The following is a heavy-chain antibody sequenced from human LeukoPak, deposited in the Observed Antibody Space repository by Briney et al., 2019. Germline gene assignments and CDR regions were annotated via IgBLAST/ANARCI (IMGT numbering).Heavy chain of an antibody. CDR3: ARDGSGGPYYYYGMDV. V-gene: IGHV4-39*07. CDR1: GGSISSSSYY. Sequence: SETLSLTCTVSGGSISSSSYYWGWIRQPPGKGLEWIGSIYYSGSTYYNPSLKSRVTISVDTSKNQFSLKLSSVTAADTAVYYCARDGSGGPYYYYGMDVWGQGTTVTVSS. D-gene: IGHD6-25*01. J-gene: IGHJ6*02. CDR2: IYYSGST.